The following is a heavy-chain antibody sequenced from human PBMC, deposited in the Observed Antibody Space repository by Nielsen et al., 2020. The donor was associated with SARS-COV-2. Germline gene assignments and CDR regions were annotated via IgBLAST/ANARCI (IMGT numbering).Heavy chain of an antibody. J-gene: IGHJ4*02. CDR1: GESFSGYY. CDR3: ARHWGSSSWYFDY. Sequence: SETLSLTCAVYGESFSGYYWSWIRQPPGKGLEWIGEINHSGSTNYNPSLKSRVTISVDTSKNQFSLKLSSVTAADTAVYYCARHWGSSSWYFDYWGQGTLVAVSS. V-gene: IGHV4-34*01. CDR2: INHSGST. D-gene: IGHD6-13*01.